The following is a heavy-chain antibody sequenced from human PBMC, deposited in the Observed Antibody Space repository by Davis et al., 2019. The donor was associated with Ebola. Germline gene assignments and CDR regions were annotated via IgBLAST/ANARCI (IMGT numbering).Heavy chain of an antibody. CDR3: VGGYARAPLDP. CDR2: AYYNSKWYI. J-gene: IGHJ5*02. D-gene: IGHD2-15*01. V-gene: IGHV6-1*01. Sequence: PSDPLSLTFAIPGDSVSSGSTAWNWIRQSPSRGLEWLGRAYYNSKWYIDYALSVKGRITINPDTSKNQISLQLNSVTPEDTAIYYCVGGYARAPLDPWGQGTLVTVSS. CDR1: GDSVSSGSTA.